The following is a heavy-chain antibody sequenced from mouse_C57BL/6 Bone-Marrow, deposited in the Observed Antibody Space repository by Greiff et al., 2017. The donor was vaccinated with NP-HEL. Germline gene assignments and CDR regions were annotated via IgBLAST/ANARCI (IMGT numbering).Heavy chain of an antibody. J-gene: IGHJ1*03. CDR1: GYTFTDHT. Sequence: VKPGASVKISCKVSGYTFTDHTIHWMKQRPEQGLEWIGYIYPRDGSTKYNEKFKGKATLTADKSSSTAYMQLNSLTSEDSAVYFCARGGYYPYWYFDVWGTGTTVTVSS. CDR2: IYPRDGST. D-gene: IGHD2-3*01. CDR3: ARGGYYPYWYFDV. V-gene: IGHV1-78*01.